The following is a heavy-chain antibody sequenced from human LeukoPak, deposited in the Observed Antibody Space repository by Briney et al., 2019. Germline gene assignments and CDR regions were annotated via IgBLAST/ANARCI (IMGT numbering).Heavy chain of an antibody. CDR2: ISSSSDTI. J-gene: IGHJ2*01. V-gene: IGHV3-48*02. CDR3: ARDALHPRWFFDL. Sequence: GGSLRLSCAASGLTFSSYSMNWVRQAPVKGLEWISYISSSSDTIYYADSVKGRFTISRDNAKNSLYLHMNSLRDEDTAVYYCARDALHPRWFFDLWGRGTLVTISS. D-gene: IGHD4-11*01. CDR1: GLTFSSYS.